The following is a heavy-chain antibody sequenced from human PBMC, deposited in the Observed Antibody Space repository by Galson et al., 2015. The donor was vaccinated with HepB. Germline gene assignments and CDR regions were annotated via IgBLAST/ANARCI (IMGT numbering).Heavy chain of an antibody. D-gene: IGHD6-19*01. J-gene: IGHJ6*02. CDR2: INTNTGTP. CDR3: ARVTSIYDFSSRAYSYYYYGMDV. Sequence: SVKVSCKASGYTFTSYVINWVRRAPGQGLEWMGGINTNTGTPTYAQGFTGRFVFSLDTSVSTAYLQISSLKTEDTAVYYCARVTSIYDFSSRAYSYYYYGMDVWGQGTTVAVSS. V-gene: IGHV7-4-1*02. CDR1: GYTFTSYV.